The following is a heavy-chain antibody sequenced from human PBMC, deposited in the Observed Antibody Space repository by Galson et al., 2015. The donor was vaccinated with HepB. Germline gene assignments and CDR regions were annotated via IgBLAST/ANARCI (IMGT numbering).Heavy chain of an antibody. D-gene: IGHD6-25*01. CDR3: ARGPGGAGYFLRRYGMDV. V-gene: IGHV4-34*01. Sequence: HSGSTNYNPSLKSRVTISVDSSENQFSLTLSSVTAADTAVYYCARGPGGAGYFLRRYGMDVWGQGTTVTVSS. J-gene: IGHJ6*02. CDR2: HSGST.